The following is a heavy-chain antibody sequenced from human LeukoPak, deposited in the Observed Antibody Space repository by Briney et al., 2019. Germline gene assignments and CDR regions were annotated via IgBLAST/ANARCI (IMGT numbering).Heavy chain of an antibody. D-gene: IGHD2-2*01. CDR1: GFTVSSSY. J-gene: IGHJ3*02. Sequence: GSLRLSCAVSGFTVSSSYMTWVRQAPGKGLEWVSITYSDGNTYYAESVKGRFTVSRGYSKSTLYLQMNSLRVEDTAMYYCGRIGVTGEYCSSTNCSTDAFDIWGQGTMVTVSS. CDR3: GRIGVTGEYCSSTNCSTDAFDI. V-gene: IGHV3-53*01. CDR2: TYSDGNT.